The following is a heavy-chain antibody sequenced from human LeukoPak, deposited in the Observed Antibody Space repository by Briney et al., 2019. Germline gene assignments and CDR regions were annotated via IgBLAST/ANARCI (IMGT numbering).Heavy chain of an antibody. CDR3: ARGWFGELFLRNWFDP. J-gene: IGHJ5*02. V-gene: IGHV1-2*02. CDR2: INPNSGGT. D-gene: IGHD3-10*01. Sequence: GASVKVSCKASGYSFTGYYIQWVRQAPGQGLEWMGWINPNSGGTNYAQKFQGRVIMTRDTSINTAYMELSRLTSDDTAVYYCARGWFGELFLRNWFDPWGQGTLVTVSS. CDR1: GYSFTGYY.